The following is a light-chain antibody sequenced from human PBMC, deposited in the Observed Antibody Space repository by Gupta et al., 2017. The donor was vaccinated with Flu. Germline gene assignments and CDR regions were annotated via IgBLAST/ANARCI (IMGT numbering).Light chain of an antibody. CDR2: SGS. V-gene: IGKV2-30*01. CDR1: QILEDSNGNTY. Sequence: VRQPSSIAGSTSQILEDSNGNTYFNWFQHRPGQSPRRLIYSGSYRDAGVPDRISGSGSGTDLTLIIISMAAEDVGIYSCWQGEHWPWAFGQGTTVEIK. CDR3: WQGEHWPWA. J-gene: IGKJ1*01.